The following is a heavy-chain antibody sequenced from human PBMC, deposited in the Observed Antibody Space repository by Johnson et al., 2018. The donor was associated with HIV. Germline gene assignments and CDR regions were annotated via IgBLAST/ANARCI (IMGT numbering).Heavy chain of an antibody. CDR3: ARVRRSGTYYVDAFDI. D-gene: IGHD1-26*01. CDR2: ISYDGSNQ. V-gene: IGHV3-30*03. Sequence: QVQLVESGGGVVRPGESLRLSCAASGFTFHDNGMTWVRQVSGKGLEWVAVISYDGSNQYYADSVKGRFTISRDNSKNTLYLQMNSLRAEDTAVYYCARVRRSGTYYVDAFDIWGQGTMVTVSS. J-gene: IGHJ3*02. CDR1: GFTFHDNG.